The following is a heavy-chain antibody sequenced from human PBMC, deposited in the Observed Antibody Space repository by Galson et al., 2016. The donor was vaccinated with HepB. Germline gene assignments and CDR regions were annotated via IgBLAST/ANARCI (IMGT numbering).Heavy chain of an antibody. CDR3: ARGRINWDNWFDP. J-gene: IGHJ5*02. V-gene: IGHV3-30*04. CDR2: ISYDGTYT. CDR1: GFTFNSYA. Sequence: SLRLSCAASGFTFNSYAVHWVRQAPGQGLEWVAVISYDGTYTYYADSVKGRFTISRDNSKNTLYLQMNSLRAEDTAVYYCARGRINWDNWFDPGGQGALVTASS. D-gene: IGHD7-27*01.